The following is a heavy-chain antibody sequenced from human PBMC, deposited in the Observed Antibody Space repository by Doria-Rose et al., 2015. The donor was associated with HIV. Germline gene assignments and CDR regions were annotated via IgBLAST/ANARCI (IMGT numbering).Heavy chain of an antibody. CDR3: ARIKSSRWYHKYYFDF. J-gene: IGHJ4*02. CDR2: FFSDDER. D-gene: IGHD6-13*01. CDR1: GVSLSSPGMG. Sequence: QVTLKESGPVLVEPAETLTLTCTVSGVSLSSPGMGVSWIRQPPGKALEWLANFFSDDERSYKTSLKSRLTISRGTSKSQVVLTTTDMDPVDTATYYCARIKSSRWYHKYYFDFWGQGTLVIVSA. V-gene: IGHV2-26*01.